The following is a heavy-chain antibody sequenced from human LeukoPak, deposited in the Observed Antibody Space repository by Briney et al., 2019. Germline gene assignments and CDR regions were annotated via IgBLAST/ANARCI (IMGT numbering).Heavy chain of an antibody. V-gene: IGHV1-69*13. CDR3: AGVGVVAATHNWFDP. CDR2: IIPIFGTA. D-gene: IGHD2-15*01. Sequence: SVKVSCKASGGTFSSYAISWVRQAPGQGLEWMGKIIPIFGTANYAQKFQGIVTITAGESTSTAYMELSSLRSEDTAVYYCAGVGVVAATHNWFDPWGQGTLVTVSS. CDR1: GGTFSSYA. J-gene: IGHJ5*02.